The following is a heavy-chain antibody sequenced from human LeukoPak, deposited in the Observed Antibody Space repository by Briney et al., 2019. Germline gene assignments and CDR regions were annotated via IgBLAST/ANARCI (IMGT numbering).Heavy chain of an antibody. CDR3: ARVGYYYGPGIHKPLDY. D-gene: IGHD3-10*01. V-gene: IGHV4-39*07. J-gene: IGHJ4*02. Sequence: SETLSLTCTVSGGSISSSSYYWGWIRQPPGKGLEWIGSIYYSGSTYYNPSLKSRVTISVDTSKNQFSLKLSSVTAADTAVYYCARVGYYYGPGIHKPLDYWGQGTLVTVSS. CDR1: GGSISSSSYY. CDR2: IYYSGST.